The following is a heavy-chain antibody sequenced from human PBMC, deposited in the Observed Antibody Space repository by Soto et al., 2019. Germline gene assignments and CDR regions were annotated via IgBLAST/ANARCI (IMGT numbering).Heavy chain of an antibody. Sequence: EVQLVESGGGLVQPGGSLRLSCAASGFTFSSYEMNWVRQAPGKGLEWVSYISSSGSTIYYADSVKGRFTISRDNAKNSLYLQMNSLRAEDTAVYYCARVLQLELNDAFDIWGQGTMVTVSS. CDR1: GFTFSSYE. V-gene: IGHV3-48*03. D-gene: IGHD1-7*01. CDR3: ARVLQLELNDAFDI. J-gene: IGHJ3*02. CDR2: ISSSGSTI.